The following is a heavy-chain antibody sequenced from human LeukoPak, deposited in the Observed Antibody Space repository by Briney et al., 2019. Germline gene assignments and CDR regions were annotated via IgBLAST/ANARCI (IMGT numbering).Heavy chain of an antibody. CDR1: GGSISSYY. Sequence: SETLSLTCTDSGGSISSYYWSWIRQPPGKGLEWIGYIYYSGSTNYNPSLKSRVTISVDTSKNQFSLKLSSVTAADTAVYYCARTRIAAAGSDFDYWSQGTLVTVSS. D-gene: IGHD6-13*01. J-gene: IGHJ4*02. V-gene: IGHV4-59*01. CDR3: ARTRIAAAGSDFDY. CDR2: IYYSGST.